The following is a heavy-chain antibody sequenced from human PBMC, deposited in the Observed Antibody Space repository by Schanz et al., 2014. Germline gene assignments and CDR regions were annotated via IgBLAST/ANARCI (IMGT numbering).Heavy chain of an antibody. J-gene: IGHJ4*02. CDR1: GFTFSSYA. D-gene: IGHD2-2*01. Sequence: EVHLVESGGGLVKRGGSLRLSCAASGFTFSSYAMSWVRQAPGKGLEWVSTISASGGSTYYADSVKGRFTISRDNSKNTLYLQMNSLRSEDTAVYYCAKDSTHIDIVLVPTAIDYWGQGTLVTVSS. CDR3: AKDSTHIDIVLVPTAIDY. V-gene: IGHV3-23*04. CDR2: ISASGGST.